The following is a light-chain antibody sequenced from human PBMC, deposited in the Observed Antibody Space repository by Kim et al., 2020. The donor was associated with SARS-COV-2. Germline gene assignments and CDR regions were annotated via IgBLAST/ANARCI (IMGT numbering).Light chain of an antibody. V-gene: IGKV1-33*01. CDR3: QQYDNRPPT. Sequence: DIQMTQSPSSLSASVGDRVTITCQASQDISNYLNWYQQKPGKAPKLLIYDASNLEIGVPSRFSGSGSGTDFTFTISSLQPEDIATYYCQQYDNRPPTFGQGTKLEI. J-gene: IGKJ2*01. CDR1: QDISNY. CDR2: DAS.